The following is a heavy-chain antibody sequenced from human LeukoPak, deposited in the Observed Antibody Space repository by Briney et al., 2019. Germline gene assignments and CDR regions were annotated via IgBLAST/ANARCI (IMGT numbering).Heavy chain of an antibody. D-gene: IGHD5-18*01. Sequence: NPSATLSVTCAVYGGSFSGYYWSWIRQPPGKGLEWIGEINHSGSTNYNPSLKSRVTISVDTSKNQFSLKLSSVTAADTAVYYCARGKDTAMGTAFDIWGQGTMVTVSS. J-gene: IGHJ3*02. CDR3: ARGKDTAMGTAFDI. V-gene: IGHV4-34*01. CDR1: GGSFSGYY. CDR2: INHSGST.